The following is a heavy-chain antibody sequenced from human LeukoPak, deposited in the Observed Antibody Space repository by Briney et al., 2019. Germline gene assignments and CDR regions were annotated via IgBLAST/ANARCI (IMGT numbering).Heavy chain of an antibody. V-gene: IGHV1-18*04. CDR2: ISAYNGNT. CDR3: ARDMEYSGYEHFDY. Sequence: GASVEVSRKASGYTFTSYGISWVRQAPGQGLEWMGWISAYNGNTNYAQKLQGRVTMTTDTSTSTAYMELRSLRSDDTAVYYCARDMEYSGYEHFDYWGQGTLVTVSS. CDR1: GYTFTSYG. J-gene: IGHJ4*02. D-gene: IGHD5-12*01.